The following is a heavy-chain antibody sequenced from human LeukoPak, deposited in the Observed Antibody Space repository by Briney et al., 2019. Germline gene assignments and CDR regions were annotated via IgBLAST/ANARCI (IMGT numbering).Heavy chain of an antibody. CDR2: ISHSGST. CDR3: ARADREGGYTYGFFDY. Sequence: PSETLSLTCAVYGGSFSGYYWSWIRQPPGKGLEWIGEISHSGSTNYNPSLKSRVTISVDTSKNQFSLKLSSVTAADTAVYYCARADREGGYTYGFFDYWGQGILVTVSS. CDR1: GGSFSGYY. J-gene: IGHJ4*02. V-gene: IGHV4-34*01. D-gene: IGHD5-18*01.